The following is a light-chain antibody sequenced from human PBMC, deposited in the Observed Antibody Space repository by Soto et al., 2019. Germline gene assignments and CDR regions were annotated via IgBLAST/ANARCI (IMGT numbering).Light chain of an antibody. Sequence: QSALTQPASVSGSPGQSITISCTGISSDVGAYNFVSWYQQHPGRAPKLMIYEVINRPSGVSVRFSGSKSGNTASLTISGLQAEDEADYYCNSFTTSDTWVFGGGTKVTVL. J-gene: IGLJ2*01. V-gene: IGLV2-14*01. CDR1: SSDVGAYNF. CDR3: NSFTTSDTWV. CDR2: EVI.